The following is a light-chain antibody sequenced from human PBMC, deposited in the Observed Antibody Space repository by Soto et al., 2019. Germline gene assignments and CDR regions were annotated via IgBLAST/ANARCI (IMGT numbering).Light chain of an antibody. V-gene: IGKV4-1*01. CDR1: QSVLDRSNNKSY. CDR3: HQYKTSPQT. CDR2: WAS. Sequence: MVLTQSPDSLAVSLGERATISCKSSQSVLDRSNNKSYLAWYQQKPRQPPKMLIYWASTRESGVPDRFSGSGSGTNFTLTISGLQSEDVAVYFCHQYKTSPQTFGQGTTVDIK. J-gene: IGKJ1*01.